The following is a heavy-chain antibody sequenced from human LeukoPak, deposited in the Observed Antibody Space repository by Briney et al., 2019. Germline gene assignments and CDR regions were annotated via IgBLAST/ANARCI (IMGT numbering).Heavy chain of an antibody. CDR2: IYYSGST. Sequence: SETLSLTCTVSGGSISSYYWSWIRQPPGKGLEWIGYIYYSGSTYYNPSLKSRVTISVDTSKNQFSLKLSSVTAADTAVYYCAREDRDYLNWFDPWGQGTLVTVSS. V-gene: IGHV4-59*12. CDR3: AREDRDYLNWFDP. D-gene: IGHD4-17*01. J-gene: IGHJ5*02. CDR1: GGSISSYY.